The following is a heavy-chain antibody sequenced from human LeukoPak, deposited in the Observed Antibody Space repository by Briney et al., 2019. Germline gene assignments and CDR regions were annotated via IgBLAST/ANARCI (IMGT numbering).Heavy chain of an antibody. V-gene: IGHV4-39*07. Sequence: PSETLSLTCTVSGGSISSSTYFWGWIRQPPGKGLEWIGTIYHSGSTNFNPSLKSRVTILVDKSKNQFSLKLSSVTAADTAVYYCARRDYYGSGSDYRSFDYWGQGSLVTVSS. D-gene: IGHD3-10*01. CDR3: ARRDYYGSGSDYRSFDY. CDR2: IYHSGST. CDR1: GGSISSSTYF. J-gene: IGHJ4*02.